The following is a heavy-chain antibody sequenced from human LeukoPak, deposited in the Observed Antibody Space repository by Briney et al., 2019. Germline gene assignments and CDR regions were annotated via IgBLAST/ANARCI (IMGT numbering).Heavy chain of an antibody. D-gene: IGHD5-12*01. J-gene: IGHJ4*02. V-gene: IGHV1-69*13. CDR1: GGTFSSYA. CDR3: ARDHRYSGYDGNSGGYGY. Sequence: SVKVSCKASGGTFSSYAISWVRQAPGQGLEWMGGIIPIFGTANYAQKFQGRVTITADESTSTAYMELSSLRSEDTAVYYCARDHRYSGYDGNSGGYGYWGQGTLVTVSS. CDR2: IIPIFGTA.